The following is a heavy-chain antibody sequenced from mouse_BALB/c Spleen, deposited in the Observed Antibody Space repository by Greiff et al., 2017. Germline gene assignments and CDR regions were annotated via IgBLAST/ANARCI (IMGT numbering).Heavy chain of an antibody. CDR1: GDSITSGY. D-gene: IGHD2-10*01. V-gene: IGHV3-8*02. Sequence: EVQLQQSGPSLVKPSQSLSLTCSVTGDSITSGYWNWIRKFPGNKLEYMGYISYSGSTYYNPSLKSRISITRDTSKNQYYLQLNSVTTEDTATYYCARGTYYGNYEDAYWGQGTLVTVSA. CDR3: ARGTYYGNYEDAY. J-gene: IGHJ3*01. CDR2: ISYSGST.